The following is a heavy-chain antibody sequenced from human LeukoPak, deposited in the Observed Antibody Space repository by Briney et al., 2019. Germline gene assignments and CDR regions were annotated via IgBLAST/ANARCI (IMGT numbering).Heavy chain of an antibody. CDR3: ARVQQQLVNYYYYMDV. CDR2: IYFSGNT. V-gene: IGHV4-39*07. D-gene: IGHD6-13*01. Sequence: SETLSLTCTVSGGSIRSSSYYWGWIRQPPGKGLEWIGSIYFSGNTYYNPSVKSRVTISVDTSKNQFSLKLSSVTAADTAVYYCARVQQQLVNYYYYMDVWGKGTTVTISS. CDR1: GGSIRSSSYY. J-gene: IGHJ6*03.